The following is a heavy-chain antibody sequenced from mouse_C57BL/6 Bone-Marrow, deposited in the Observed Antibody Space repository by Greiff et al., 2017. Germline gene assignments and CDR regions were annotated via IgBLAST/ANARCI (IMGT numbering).Heavy chain of an antibody. CDR3: ARGWGLPAY. V-gene: IGHV1-76*01. CDR2: IYPGSGNT. D-gene: IGHD2-4*01. Sequence: QVQLQQSGAELVRPGASVKLSCKASGYTFTDYYINWVKQRPGQGLEWIARIYPGSGNTYYNEKFKGKATLTAEKSSSTAYMQLSSLTSEDSAVYFCARGWGLPAYWGQGTLVTVSA. J-gene: IGHJ3*01. CDR1: GYTFTDYY.